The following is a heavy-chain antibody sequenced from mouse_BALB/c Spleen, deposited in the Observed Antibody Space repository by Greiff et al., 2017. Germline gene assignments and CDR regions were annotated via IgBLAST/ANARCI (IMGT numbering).Heavy chain of an antibody. CDR3: ARNPYDRYDDAYAMYY. J-gene: IGHJ4*01. CDR2: ISSGSSTI. V-gene: IGHV5-17*02. Sequence: EVKVVESGGGLVQPGGSRKLSCAASGFTFSSFGMHWVRQAPEKGLEWVAYISSGSSTIYYADTVKGRFTISRDNPKNTLFLQMTSLRSEDTAMYYCARNPYDRYDDAYAMYYWGQGTSVTVSS. D-gene: IGHD2-14*01. CDR1: GFTFSSFG.